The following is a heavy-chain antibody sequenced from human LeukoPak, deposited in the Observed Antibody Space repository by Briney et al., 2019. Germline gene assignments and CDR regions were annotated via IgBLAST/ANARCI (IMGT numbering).Heavy chain of an antibody. D-gene: IGHD5-12*01. V-gene: IGHV3-23*01. J-gene: IGHJ4*02. CDR1: GFTFSSYA. CDR2: ISGSGGST. CDR3: AKDHVDYSWPGPFDY. Sequence: PGGSLRLSCAASGFTFSSYAMSWVRQAPGKGLEWVSAISGSGGSTYYADSVKSRFTISRDNSKNTLYLQMNSLRAEDTAVYYCAKDHVDYSWPGPFDYWGQGTLVTVSS.